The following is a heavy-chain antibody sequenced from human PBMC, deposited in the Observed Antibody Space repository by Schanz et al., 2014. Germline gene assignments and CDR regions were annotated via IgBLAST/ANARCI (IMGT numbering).Heavy chain of an antibody. J-gene: IGHJ4*02. CDR1: GFTFDPYA. CDR3: AIALRHGYCNVVGCHNGGWFDI. V-gene: IGHV3-30-3*01. D-gene: IGHD2-2*03. Sequence: QVQLVESGGGVVQPGGSLRLSCAASGFTFDPYAMHWLRQSPGKGLEWVAVLSSDESRKFYADSEKGRFTISRDSSSNTLYLQVNSLRTDGTTVYYCAIALRHGYCNVVGCHNGGWFDIWGQGTMVIVSS. CDR2: LSSDESRK.